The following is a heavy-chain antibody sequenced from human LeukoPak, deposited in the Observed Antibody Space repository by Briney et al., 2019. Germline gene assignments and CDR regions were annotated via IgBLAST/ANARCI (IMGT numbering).Heavy chain of an antibody. CDR1: GGSINSEDFY. D-gene: IGHD3-22*01. Sequence: SQTLSLTCNVSGGSINSEDFYWSWIRQPAGKGLEWIGHILTSGMINYNPSLKSRVTISADTSKNQFFLRLSSVTAADTALYYCAREDLRDLYDSGGYYRPADCWGQGTLVTVSS. V-gene: IGHV4-61*09. CDR2: ILTSGMI. CDR3: AREDLRDLYDSGGYYRPADC. J-gene: IGHJ4*02.